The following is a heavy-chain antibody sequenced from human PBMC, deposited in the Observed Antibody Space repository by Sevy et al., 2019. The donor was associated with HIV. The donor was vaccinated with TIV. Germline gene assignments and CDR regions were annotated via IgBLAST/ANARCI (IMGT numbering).Heavy chain of an antibody. V-gene: IGHV1-58*01. CDR2: IVVGSGNT. J-gene: IGHJ4*02. Sequence: ASVKVSCKASGFTFTTSAVQWVRQARGQRLEWIGWIVVGSGNTNYARKFQKRDTITRDMSTSTTYMELSSLRSEDTAVHYWAAGPWNTSGRKGSISGFDYWGQGTLVTVSS. CDR3: AAGPWNTSGRKGSISGFDY. D-gene: IGHD6-19*01. CDR1: GFTFTTSA.